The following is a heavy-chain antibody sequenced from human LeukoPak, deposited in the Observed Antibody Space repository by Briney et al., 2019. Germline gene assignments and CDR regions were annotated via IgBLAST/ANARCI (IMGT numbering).Heavy chain of an antibody. V-gene: IGHV3-66*01. Sequence: GGSLRLSCAASGFTVSSNYMSWVRQAPGKGLEWVSVIYSGGSTYYADSVKGRFTISRDNSKNTLYLQMNSLRAEDTAVYYCARGELLWYHFDYWGQGTLVTVSS. J-gene: IGHJ4*02. D-gene: IGHD1-26*01. CDR1: GFTVSSNY. CDR3: ARGELLWYHFDY. CDR2: IYSGGST.